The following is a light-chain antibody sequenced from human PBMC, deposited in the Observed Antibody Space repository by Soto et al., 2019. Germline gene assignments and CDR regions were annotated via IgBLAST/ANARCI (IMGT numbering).Light chain of an antibody. CDR2: SNN. CDR1: SSNIGVNT. J-gene: IGLJ1*01. CDR3: AAWDDNLNAYV. Sequence: QSVLTQTPSASGTPGQRVTISCSGSSSNIGVNTVNWYQHVPGTAPTLVIYSNNQRPSGVPDRFSGSRSGTSASLAISGLQSEDEADYYCAAWDDNLNAYVFGSGTKLTVL. V-gene: IGLV1-44*01.